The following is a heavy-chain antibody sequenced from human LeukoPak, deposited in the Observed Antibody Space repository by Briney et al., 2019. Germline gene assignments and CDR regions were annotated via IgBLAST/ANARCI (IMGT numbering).Heavy chain of an antibody. V-gene: IGHV4-38-2*02. CDR3: ARGSSSWTGRNWFDP. Sequence: SETLSLICTVSGYSISSGYYWGWIRQPPGKGLEWIGSIYHSGSTYYNPSLKSRVTISVDTSKNQFSLKLSSVTAADTAVYYCARGSSSWTGRNWFDPWGQGTLVTVSS. D-gene: IGHD6-13*01. CDR1: GYSISSGYY. J-gene: IGHJ5*02. CDR2: IYHSGST.